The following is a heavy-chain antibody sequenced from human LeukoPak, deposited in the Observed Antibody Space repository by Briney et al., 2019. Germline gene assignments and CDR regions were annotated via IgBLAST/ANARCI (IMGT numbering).Heavy chain of an antibody. D-gene: IGHD4-11*01. CDR2: IYSGGTT. Sequence: GGSLRLSCAASGITVSDNYMNWVRQAPGKGLEWILLIYSGGTTSYADSVKGRFTISRDDPKNTLYLQMNNLRADDTAVYYCARDPPAVTTNTYGWGQGTLVTVSS. V-gene: IGHV3-66*01. CDR3: ARDPPAVTTNTYG. J-gene: IGHJ4*02. CDR1: GITVSDNY.